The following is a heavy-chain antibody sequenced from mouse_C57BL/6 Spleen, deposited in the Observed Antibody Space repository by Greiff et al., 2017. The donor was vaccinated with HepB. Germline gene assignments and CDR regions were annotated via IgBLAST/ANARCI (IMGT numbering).Heavy chain of an antibody. CDR2: ISSGSSTI. CDR3: ARRYYGYDEGSYAMDY. V-gene: IGHV5-17*01. CDR1: GFTFSDYG. D-gene: IGHD2-2*01. J-gene: IGHJ4*01. Sequence: EVKVVESGGGLVKPGGSLKLSCAASGFTFSDYGMHWVRQAPEKGLEWVAYISSGSSTIYYADTVKGRFTISRDNAKNTLFLQMTSLRSEDTAMYYCARRYYGYDEGSYAMDYWGQGTSVTVSS.